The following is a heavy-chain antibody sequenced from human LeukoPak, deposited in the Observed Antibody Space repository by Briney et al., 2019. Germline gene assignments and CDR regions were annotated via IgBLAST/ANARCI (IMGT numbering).Heavy chain of an antibody. CDR2: ISGSGGPT. CDR1: GLTVRSNY. D-gene: IGHD3-10*01. J-gene: IGHJ4*02. CDR3: ARDLAMVRGVIDY. Sequence: QPGGSLRLSCAASGLTVRSNYMTWVRQAPGRGLEWVSVISGSGGPTYYADSVKGRFTISRDNSKNTLYLQMNSLRAEDTAVYYCARDLAMVRGVIDYWGQGTLVTVSS. V-gene: IGHV3-23*01.